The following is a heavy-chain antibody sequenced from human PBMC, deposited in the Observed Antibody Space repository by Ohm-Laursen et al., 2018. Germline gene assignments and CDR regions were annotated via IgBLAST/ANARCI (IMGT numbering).Heavy chain of an antibody. CDR3: ARRGGPGEAFDI. CDR2: IYYSGST. J-gene: IGHJ3*02. Sequence: SQTLSLTCTVSGGSISSSSYYWGWIRQPPGKGLEWIGSIYYSGSTYYNPSLKSRVTISVDTSKNQFSLKLSSVTAADTAVYYCARRGGPGEAFDIWGQGTMVTVSS. V-gene: IGHV4-39*01. D-gene: IGHD1-14*01. CDR1: GGSISSSSYY.